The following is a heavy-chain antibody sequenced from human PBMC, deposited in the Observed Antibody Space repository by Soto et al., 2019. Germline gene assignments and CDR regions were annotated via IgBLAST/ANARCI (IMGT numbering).Heavy chain of an antibody. Sequence: EVQLVESGGGLVQPGGSLRLSCAASGFTVSSNYMSWVRHAPGKGLEWVSVIYSGGSTYYADSVKGSFTISRDNSKNTLYLQMNSLRAEDTAVYYCARMGDSSGYSGWFDPWGQGTLVTVSS. CDR1: GFTVSSNY. D-gene: IGHD3-22*01. J-gene: IGHJ5*02. V-gene: IGHV3-66*01. CDR3: ARMGDSSGYSGWFDP. CDR2: IYSGGST.